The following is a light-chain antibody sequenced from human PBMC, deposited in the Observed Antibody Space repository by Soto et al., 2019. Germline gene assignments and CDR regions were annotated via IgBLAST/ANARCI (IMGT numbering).Light chain of an antibody. CDR2: DAS. CDR1: QRVSST. CDR3: QQYNNWPLT. V-gene: IGKV3-15*01. Sequence: EIVMAQSPATLSVSPGERATLSCRASQRVSSTLAWYQQKPGRAHSLLIYDASTRATGIPARFSGSGSGTELTRTGNSLQSEDFAVKYCQQYNNWPLTFGGGTKVEI. J-gene: IGKJ4*01.